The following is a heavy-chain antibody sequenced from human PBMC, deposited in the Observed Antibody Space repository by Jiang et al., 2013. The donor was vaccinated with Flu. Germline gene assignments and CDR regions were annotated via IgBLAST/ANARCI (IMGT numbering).Heavy chain of an antibody. J-gene: IGHJ4*02. Sequence: KPSETLSLTCAVYGGSFSGYYWTWIRQPPGKGLEWIGEINHSGSTNYNPSLKSRVTISGDMSKNQFSLKLSSVTAADTAVYYCARQSSGWSASDYWGQGTLVTVSS. D-gene: IGHD6-19*01. V-gene: IGHV4-34*01. CDR2: INHSGST. CDR1: GGSFSGYY. CDR3: ARQSSGWSASDY.